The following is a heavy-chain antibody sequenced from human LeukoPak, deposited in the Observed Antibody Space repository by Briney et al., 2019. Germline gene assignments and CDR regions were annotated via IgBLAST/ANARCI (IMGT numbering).Heavy chain of an antibody. Sequence: GGSLRLSCAASGFTFSSYAMSWVRQAPGKGREWVSAIIGSGGSTYYADSVKGRFTISRDNSKNTLYLQMNSLRAEDTAVYYCAKGASYDILTGYHYFDYWGQGTLVTVSS. D-gene: IGHD3-9*01. V-gene: IGHV3-23*01. CDR1: GFTFSSYA. CDR3: AKGASYDILTGYHYFDY. CDR2: IIGSGGST. J-gene: IGHJ4*02.